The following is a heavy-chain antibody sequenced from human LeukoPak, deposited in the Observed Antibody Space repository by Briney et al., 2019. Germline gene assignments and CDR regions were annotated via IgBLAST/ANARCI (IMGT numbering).Heavy chain of an antibody. Sequence: GGSLRLSCAASEFTFSSYTMNWVRQAPGKGLEWVSSISSSGSYIYYTDSVKGRFTISRDSAKNSLYLQMNSLRAEDTAMYYCAREQQLALDYWGQGTLVTVSS. V-gene: IGHV3-21*01. J-gene: IGHJ4*02. CDR1: EFTFSSYT. D-gene: IGHD6-13*01. CDR3: AREQQLALDY. CDR2: ISSSGSYI.